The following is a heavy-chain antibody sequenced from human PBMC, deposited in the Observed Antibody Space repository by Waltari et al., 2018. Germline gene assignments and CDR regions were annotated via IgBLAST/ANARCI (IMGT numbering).Heavy chain of an antibody. V-gene: IGHV4-59*11. J-gene: IGHJ3*02. CDR1: GGSISSHY. CDR2: IYYSGST. D-gene: IGHD3-22*01. CDR3: ARDRLKNYYDSEEFDAFDI. Sequence: QVQLQESGPGLVKPSETLSLTCTVSGGSISSHYWSWIRQPPGKGLEWIGYIYYSGSTNYNPSLKSRVTISVDTSKNQFSLKLSSVTAADTAVYYCARDRLKNYYDSEEFDAFDIWGQGTMVTVSS.